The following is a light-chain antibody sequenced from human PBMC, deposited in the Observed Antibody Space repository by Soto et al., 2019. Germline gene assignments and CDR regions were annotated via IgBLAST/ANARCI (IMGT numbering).Light chain of an antibody. V-gene: IGKV3-15*01. CDR1: QSVSNN. CDR3: QEYNNWSP. Sequence: EIVMTQSPATLPVSPGERATLSCRASQSVSNNLAWYQKKPCQAPRLLISGASTRATGIPARLSAGGSATELTSTSSCLQSEDFEVYYWQEYNNWSPFGRGTKVEIK. CDR2: GAS. J-gene: IGKJ1*01.